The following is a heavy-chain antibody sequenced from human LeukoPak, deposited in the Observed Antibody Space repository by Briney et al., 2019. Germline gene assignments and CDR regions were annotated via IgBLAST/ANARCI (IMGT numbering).Heavy chain of an antibody. V-gene: IGHV3-7*01. J-gene: IGHJ4*02. CDR3: ANHPSDGREFY. D-gene: IGHD2-21*01. CDR1: GFRISDYW. CDR2: IHQGGSQT. Sequence: GSLRLSCAASGFRISDYWMNWVRQAPGKGLEWVANIHQGGSQTYYADSVKGRFTISRDNAKNSLYLQMDSLRGEDTAGYFCANHPSDGREFYWGQGTLVTVSS.